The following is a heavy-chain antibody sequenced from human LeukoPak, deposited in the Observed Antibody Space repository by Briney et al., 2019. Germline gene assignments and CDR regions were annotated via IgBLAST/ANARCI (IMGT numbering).Heavy chain of an antibody. CDR3: ASKHHLEY. J-gene: IGHJ4*02. Sequence: GGSLRLSCAAPGFTFSSYAMTWIRQAPGKGLEWVSYISSSSTYTNYADSVKGRFTISRDNAKNSLYLQMNNLRAEDTAVYYCASKHHLEYWGQGTLVTVSS. CDR1: GFTFSSYA. V-gene: IGHV3-11*06. CDR2: ISSSSTYT. D-gene: IGHD1-1*01.